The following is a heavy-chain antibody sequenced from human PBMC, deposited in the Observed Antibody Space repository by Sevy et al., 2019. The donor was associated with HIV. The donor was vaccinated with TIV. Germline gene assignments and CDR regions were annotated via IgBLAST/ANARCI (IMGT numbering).Heavy chain of an antibody. Sequence: SETLSLTCTVSGGAITSGDYYWNWIRQPPGKGLEWIGYIYHSASIFYNPSLQSRAIISQDTSKNQFSLKLSSVTAADTAVYFCARELGYTYLFMDIWGQRTPVTVSS. CDR1: GGAITSGDYY. V-gene: IGHV4-30-4*01. J-gene: IGHJ4*02. CDR2: IYHSASI. CDR3: ARELGYTYLFMDI. D-gene: IGHD5-18*01.